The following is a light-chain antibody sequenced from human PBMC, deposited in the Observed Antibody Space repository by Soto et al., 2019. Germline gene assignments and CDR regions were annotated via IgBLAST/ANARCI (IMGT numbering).Light chain of an antibody. Sequence: EIVMTQSPATLSVSPGERATLSCRASQSVSSNLAWYQQKPGQAPRLLSYGASTRATGIPARFSGSGSGTEFTITISSQQSEDFAVYYCQQYNNWPFTFGPGTKVDIK. CDR2: GAS. J-gene: IGKJ3*01. CDR1: QSVSSN. V-gene: IGKV3-15*01. CDR3: QQYNNWPFT.